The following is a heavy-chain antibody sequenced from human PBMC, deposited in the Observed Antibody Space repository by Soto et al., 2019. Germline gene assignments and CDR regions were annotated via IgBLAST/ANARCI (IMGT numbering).Heavy chain of an antibody. V-gene: IGHV4-59*01. J-gene: IGHJ5*02. CDR1: GGSISSYY. CDR3: AREGYYDSSGYQNWFDP. Sequence: PSETLSLTCTVSGGSISSYYWSWIRQPPGKGLEWIGYIYYSGSTNYNPSLKSRVTISVDTSKNQFSLKLSSVTAADTAVYYCAREGYYDSSGYQNWFDPWGQGTLVTVSS. D-gene: IGHD3-22*01. CDR2: IYYSGST.